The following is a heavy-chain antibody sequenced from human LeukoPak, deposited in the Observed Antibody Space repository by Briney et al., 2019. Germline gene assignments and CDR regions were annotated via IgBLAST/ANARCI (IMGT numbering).Heavy chain of an antibody. Sequence: SETLSLTCTVTGGSISSSSYYWGWIRQPPGKGLEWIGSIYYSGSTNYNPSLKSRVTISVDKSKNQFSLKLSSVTAADTAVYYCARTNRLLWFGSPPPNWFDPWGQGTLVTVSS. D-gene: IGHD3-10*01. CDR3: ARTNRLLWFGSPPPNWFDP. V-gene: IGHV4-39*07. CDR1: GGSISSSSYY. CDR2: IYYSGST. J-gene: IGHJ5*02.